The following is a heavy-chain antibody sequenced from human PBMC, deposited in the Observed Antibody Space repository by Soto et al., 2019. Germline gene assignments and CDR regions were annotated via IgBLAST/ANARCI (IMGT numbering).Heavy chain of an antibody. V-gene: IGHV4-59*01. CDR2: IYYSGST. Sequence: NPSETLSLTCTVSGGSISSYYWSWIRQPPGKGLEWIGYIYYSGSTNYNPSLKSRVTISVDTSKNQFSLKLSSVTAADTAVYYCARTTGDSSGYSDAFDIWGQGTMVTVSS. CDR3: ARTTGDSSGYSDAFDI. CDR1: GGSISSYY. J-gene: IGHJ3*02. D-gene: IGHD3-22*01.